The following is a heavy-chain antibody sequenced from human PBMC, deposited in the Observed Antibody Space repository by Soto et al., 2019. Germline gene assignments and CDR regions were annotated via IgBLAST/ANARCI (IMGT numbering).Heavy chain of an antibody. CDR3: ARDQYCSSTSCSLYGMDV. V-gene: IGHV3-30-3*01. CDR2: ISYDGSNK. D-gene: IGHD2-2*01. CDR1: GFTFSSYA. J-gene: IGHJ6*02. Sequence: LRLSCAASGFTFSSYAMHWVRQAPGKGLEWVAVISYDGSNKYYADSVKGRFTISRDNSKNTLYLQMNSLRAEDTAVYYCARDQYCSSTSCSLYGMDVWGQGTTVTVSS.